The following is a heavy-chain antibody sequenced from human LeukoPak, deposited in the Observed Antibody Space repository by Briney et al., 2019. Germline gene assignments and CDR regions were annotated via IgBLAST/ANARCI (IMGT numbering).Heavy chain of an antibody. Sequence: SETLSLTCAVYGGSFSGYYWSWIRQPPGKGLEWIGEINHSGSTNYNPSLKSRVTISVDTSKNQFSLKLSSVTAADTAVYYCASVGYSSGWFFSPFDYWGQGTLATVSS. D-gene: IGHD6-19*01. CDR1: GGSFSGYY. CDR3: ASVGYSSGWFFSPFDY. V-gene: IGHV4-34*01. J-gene: IGHJ4*02. CDR2: INHSGST.